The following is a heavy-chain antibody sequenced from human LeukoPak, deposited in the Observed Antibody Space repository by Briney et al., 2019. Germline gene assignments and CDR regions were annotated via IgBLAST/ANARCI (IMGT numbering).Heavy chain of an antibody. CDR1: GFTFSSYA. J-gene: IGHJ4*02. Sequence: GGSLRLFCAASGFTFSSYAMRWVRQAPGKGLEWVSAISGSGGSTYYADSVKGRFTISRDNSKNTLYLQMNSLRAEDTAVYYCAKIGDCNYDYWGQGTLVTVSS. CDR3: AKIGDCNYDY. V-gene: IGHV3-23*01. CDR2: ISGSGGST. D-gene: IGHD1-7*01.